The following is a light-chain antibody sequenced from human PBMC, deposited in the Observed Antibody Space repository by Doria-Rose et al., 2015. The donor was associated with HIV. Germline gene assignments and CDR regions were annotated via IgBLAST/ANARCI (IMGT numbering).Light chain of an antibody. V-gene: IGKV1-5*03. CDR2: KAS. Sequence: DIRMTQSPSTLSASVGDSVTITCRASQSITRWLAWYRQKSGKAPKLLIYKASLLESGVPSRFSGSGSGTEFTLTISSLQPDDFATYYCQQYNSYSPWTFGPGTKLEIK. CDR1: QSITRW. J-gene: IGKJ2*02. CDR3: QQYNSYSPWT.